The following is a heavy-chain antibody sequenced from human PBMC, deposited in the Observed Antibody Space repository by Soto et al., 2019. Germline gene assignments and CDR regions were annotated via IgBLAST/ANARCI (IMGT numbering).Heavy chain of an antibody. CDR2: IYYSGST. D-gene: IGHD5-12*01. Sequence: SETLSLTCTVSGGSISSYYWSWIRQPPGKGLEWIGYIYYSGSTNYNPSLKSRVTISVDTSKNQFSLKLSSVTAADTAVYYCARQGYPYYYYYMDVWGKGTTVTVSS. V-gene: IGHV4-59*08. J-gene: IGHJ6*03. CDR1: GGSISSYY. CDR3: ARQGYPYYYYYMDV.